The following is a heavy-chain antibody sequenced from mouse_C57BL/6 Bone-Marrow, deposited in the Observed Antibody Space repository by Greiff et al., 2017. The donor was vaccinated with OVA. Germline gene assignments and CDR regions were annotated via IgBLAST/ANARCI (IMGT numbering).Heavy chain of an antibody. CDR2: ISDGGSYT. V-gene: IGHV5-4*01. J-gene: IGHJ2*01. CDR3: AGGNY. CDR1: GFTFSSYA. Sequence: EVHLVESGGGLVKPGGSLKLSCAASGFTFSSYAMSWVRQTPEKRLEWVATISDGGSYTYYPDNVKGRFTISRDNAKNNLYLQMSHLKSEDTAMYYCAGGNYWGQGTTLTVSS.